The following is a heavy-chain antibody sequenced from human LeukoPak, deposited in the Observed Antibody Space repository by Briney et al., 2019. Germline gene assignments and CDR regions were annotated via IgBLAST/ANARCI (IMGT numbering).Heavy chain of an antibody. CDR3: ARDVEAANPYYFDY. CDR2: ISSAGTT. V-gene: IGHV3-66*01. CDR1: GFTVSSSY. Sequence: GGSLRLSCAASGFTVSSSYMSWVRQAPGKGLEWVSIISSAGTTYYADSVKGRFTISRDNSKNTVYLQVNSLRDEETAVYYCARDVEAANPYYFDYWGQGTMVTASS. D-gene: IGHD6-13*01. J-gene: IGHJ4*02.